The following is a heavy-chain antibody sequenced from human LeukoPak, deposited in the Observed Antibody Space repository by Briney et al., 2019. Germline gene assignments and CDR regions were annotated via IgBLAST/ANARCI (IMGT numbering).Heavy chain of an antibody. CDR3: ARVLKTYYYDSSGCDY. CDR2: MNPNSGNT. CDR1: GYTFTSYD. V-gene: IGHV1-8*01. Sequence: ASVKVSCKASGYTFTSYDINWVRQATGQGLEWMGWMNPNSGNTGYAQKFQGRVTMTRDTSISTAYMELSRLRSDDTAVYYCARVLKTYYYDSSGCDYWGQGTLVTVSS. J-gene: IGHJ4*02. D-gene: IGHD3-22*01.